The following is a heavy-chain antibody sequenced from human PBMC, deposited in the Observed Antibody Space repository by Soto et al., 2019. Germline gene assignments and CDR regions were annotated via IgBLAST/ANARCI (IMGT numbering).Heavy chain of an antibody. V-gene: IGHV3-30*18. D-gene: IGHD2-8*01. CDR2: ISYDGSNK. CDR3: AKEDGYCTNGVCPPGAG. CDR1: GFTFSSYG. J-gene: IGHJ4*02. Sequence: QVQLVESGGGVVQPGRSLRLSCAASGFTFSSYGMHWVRQASGKGLVWVAVISYDGSNKYYADSVKGRFTSSRDNSKHTLYLQMNSLRAEDTAVYYCAKEDGYCTNGVCPPGAGWGQGTLVTVSS.